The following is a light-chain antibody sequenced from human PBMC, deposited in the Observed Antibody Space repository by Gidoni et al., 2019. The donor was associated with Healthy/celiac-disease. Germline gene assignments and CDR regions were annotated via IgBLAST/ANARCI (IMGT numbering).Light chain of an antibody. V-gene: IGKV1-8*01. CDR1: QGISSY. Sequence: AIRMTQSPSSFSASTGDRVTITCRASQGISSYVAWYQQKPGTAPKLLIYAASTLQSGVPSRCSGSGSGTDFTLTISCLQSEDFATYYCQQYYSYPLTFGGGTKVEIK. CDR3: QQYYSYPLT. CDR2: AAS. J-gene: IGKJ4*01.